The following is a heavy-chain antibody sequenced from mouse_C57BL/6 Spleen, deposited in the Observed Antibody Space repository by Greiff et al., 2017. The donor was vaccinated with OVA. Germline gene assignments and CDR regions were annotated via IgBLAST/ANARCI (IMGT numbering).Heavy chain of an antibody. CDR2: IYPGSGST. Sequence: QVQLQQPGAELVKPGASVKMSCKASGYTFTSYWITWVKQRPGQGLEWIGDIYPGSGSTNYNEKFKSKATLTIDTSSSTAYMQLSSLTSEDSAVYYCAISGDDHYAMDYWGQGTSVTVSS. CDR1: GYTFTSYW. J-gene: IGHJ4*01. V-gene: IGHV1-55*01. CDR3: AISGDDHYAMDY.